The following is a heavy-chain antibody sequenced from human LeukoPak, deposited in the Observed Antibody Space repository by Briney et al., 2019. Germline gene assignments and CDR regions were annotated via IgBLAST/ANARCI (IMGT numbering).Heavy chain of an antibody. CDR2: ISGSGGST. Sequence: GGSLRLSCAASGFTFSSYAMSWVRQAPGKGLEWVSAISGSGGSTYYADSVKGRFTISRDNSKNTLYLQMNSLRAEDTAVYYCARERFYYDSSGYYDYWGQGTLVTVSS. CDR3: ARERFYYDSSGYYDY. V-gene: IGHV3-23*01. J-gene: IGHJ4*02. CDR1: GFTFSSYA. D-gene: IGHD3-22*01.